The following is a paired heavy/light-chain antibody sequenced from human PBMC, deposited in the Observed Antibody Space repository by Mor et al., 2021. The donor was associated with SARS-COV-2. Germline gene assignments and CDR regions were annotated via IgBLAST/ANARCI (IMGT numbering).Light chain of an antibody. V-gene: IGLV3-21*02. CDR2: DDS. CDR1: NIESKS. J-gene: IGLJ1*01. CDR3: QVWNSSPDLLYV. Sequence: SYVLTQPPSVSVAPGQTARITCGGNNIESKSVHWYQQKPGQAPVLVVYDDSDRPSGIPERFSGSNSGNTATLTISRVEAGDEADYYCQVWNSSPDLLYVFGTGTKVTVL.
Heavy chain of an antibody. CDR3: AKDQAEYCSSTSCPGSWFDP. CDR1: RFTFTSYA. V-gene: IGHV3-23*01. CDR2: ISGSGDRT. D-gene: IGHD2-2*01. Sequence: EVQLLESGGGLIQPGGSLRLSCTVSRFTFTSYAMSWVRQAPGKGLEWVSGISGSGDRTYYADSVKGRFTISRDKSKNTLYLQMNSLRAEDTAVYYCAKDQAEYCSSTSCPGSWFDPWGQGTLVTVSS. J-gene: IGHJ5*02.